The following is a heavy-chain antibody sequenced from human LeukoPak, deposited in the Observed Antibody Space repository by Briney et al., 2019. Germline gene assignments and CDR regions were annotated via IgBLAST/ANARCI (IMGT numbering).Heavy chain of an antibody. J-gene: IGHJ5*02. CDR1: GYTFTGYY. Sequence: GASVKVSCKASGYTFTGYYMHWVRQAPGQGLEWMGWINPNSGGTNYAQKFQGRVTMTRDTSISAVYMELSRLRSDDTAVYYCARSDSYTWFDPWGQGTLVTVSS. V-gene: IGHV1-2*02. D-gene: IGHD2-15*01. CDR2: INPNSGGT. CDR3: ARSDSYTWFDP.